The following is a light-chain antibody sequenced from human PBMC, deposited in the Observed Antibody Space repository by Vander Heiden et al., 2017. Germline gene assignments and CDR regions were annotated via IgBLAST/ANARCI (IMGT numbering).Light chain of an antibody. Sequence: DIQMTQSPSSLSASVGDRVIITCRPSQNIGNYLNWYQRKPGQAPKALIYAASDLASGVPSRFSGSRSGTDFTLSISCLQAEDLATYFCQQSHSIPYTFGPGTKVEFK. J-gene: IGKJ2*01. CDR1: QNIGNY. CDR2: AAS. CDR3: QQSHSIPYT. V-gene: IGKV1-39*01.